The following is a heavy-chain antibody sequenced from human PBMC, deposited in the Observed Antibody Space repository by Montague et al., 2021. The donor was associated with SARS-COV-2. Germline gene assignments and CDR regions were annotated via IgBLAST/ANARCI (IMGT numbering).Heavy chain of an antibody. CDR3: ARLRGGGAFDI. Sequence: QSGAEVKMPGESLRISCRTSGYTFISYWIGWVRQMPGKGLEWMGIIYPGDSDARYSPSLQGQVTISADKSIITAYLQWSSLKASDSAIYYCARLRGGGAFDIWGQGTMITVSS. D-gene: IGHD3-16*01. J-gene: IGHJ3*02. CDR1: GYTFISYW. V-gene: IGHV5-51*01. CDR2: IYPGDSDA.